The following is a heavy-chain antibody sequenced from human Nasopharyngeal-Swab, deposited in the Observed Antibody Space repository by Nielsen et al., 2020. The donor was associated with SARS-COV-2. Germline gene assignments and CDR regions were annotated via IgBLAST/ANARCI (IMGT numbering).Heavy chain of an antibody. V-gene: IGHV1-24*01. CDR2: VVPEDGEP. Sequence: ASVKVSCKVSGHTLTVLPIHWVRQAPGKGLEWMGTVVPEDGEPIYAQNFQGRVTMTEDTSTYTAYLELSSLRSEDTAVYYCASEGSEVFGVVIYAFDIWGPGTLVTVSS. CDR3: ASEGSEVFGVVIYAFDI. D-gene: IGHD3-3*01. CDR1: GHTLTVLP. J-gene: IGHJ3*02.